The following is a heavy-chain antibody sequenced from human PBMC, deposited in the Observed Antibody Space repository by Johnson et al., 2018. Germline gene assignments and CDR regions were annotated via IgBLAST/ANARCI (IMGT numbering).Heavy chain of an antibody. CDR1: GFTFSSYG. CDR3: AKDELPDYGSSGYDDAEYFQH. J-gene: IGHJ1*01. CDR2: ISHDGSNK. Sequence: QVQLVQSGGGVVQPGRSLRLSCAASGFTFSSYGMHWVRQAPGKGLEWVAAISHDGSNKYSAASVKGRFTISRDNSKNTLYLQMNGRRAEDTAVYYCAKDELPDYGSSGYDDAEYFQHWGQGTVVTVSS. V-gene: IGHV3-30*18. D-gene: IGHD3-22*01.